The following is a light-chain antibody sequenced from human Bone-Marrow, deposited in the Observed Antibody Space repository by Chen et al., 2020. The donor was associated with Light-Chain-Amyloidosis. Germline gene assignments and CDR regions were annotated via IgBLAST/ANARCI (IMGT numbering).Light chain of an antibody. CDR1: SSNIGSNT. J-gene: IGLJ3*02. Sequence: QSVLTQPPSASGTPGQRVTISCSGSSSNIGSNTVNWYQQLPGTAPKLLIYDNNQGPSGVPDRCAGSKSGTSASLAISGLQSEDEADYYCAAWDDSLNGPWVVGGGTKLTV. V-gene: IGLV1-44*01. CDR2: DNN. CDR3: AAWDDSLNGPWV.